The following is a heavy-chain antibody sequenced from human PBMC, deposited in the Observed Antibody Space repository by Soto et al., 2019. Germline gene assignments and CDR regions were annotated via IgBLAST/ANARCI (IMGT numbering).Heavy chain of an antibody. J-gene: IGHJ6*02. Sequence: PSETLSLTCTVSGGSISSGGYYWSWIRQHPGKGLEWIGYIYYSGSTYYNPSLKSRVTISVDTSKNQFSLKLSSVTAADTAVYYCARDRESGMDVWGQGTTVTVSS. V-gene: IGHV4-31*03. D-gene: IGHD3-10*01. CDR1: GGSISSGGYY. CDR2: IYYSGST. CDR3: ARDRESGMDV.